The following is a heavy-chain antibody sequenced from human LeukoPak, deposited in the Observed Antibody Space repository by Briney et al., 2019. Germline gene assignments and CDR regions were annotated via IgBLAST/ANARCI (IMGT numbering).Heavy chain of an antibody. CDR1: GFTFSSYA. J-gene: IGHJ4*02. V-gene: IGHV3-23*01. D-gene: IGHD1-14*01. Sequence: GGSLRLSCAASGFTFSSYAMSWVRQAPGKGLEWVSGISGGGNTYYTDSVKGRFTISRDNSKNTLYLQMSSLRAEDTATYFCGKDHQYNRNHEGAPDYWGQGTLVSVSS. CDR3: GKDHQYNRNHEGAPDY. CDR2: ISGGGNT.